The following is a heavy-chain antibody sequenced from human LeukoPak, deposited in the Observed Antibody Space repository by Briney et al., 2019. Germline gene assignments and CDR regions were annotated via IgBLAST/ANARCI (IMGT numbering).Heavy chain of an antibody. CDR1: GGSISSGGYY. D-gene: IGHD2-2*01. V-gene: IGHV4-31*03. Sequence: SQTLSLTCTVSGGSISSGGYYWSWIRQHPGKGLEWIGYIYYSGSTYYNPSLKSRVTISVDTSKNQFSLKLSSVTAADTAVYYCARGSHCSSTSCYKYYFDYWGQGTLVTVSS. J-gene: IGHJ4*02. CDR3: ARGSHCSSTSCYKYYFDY. CDR2: IYYSGST.